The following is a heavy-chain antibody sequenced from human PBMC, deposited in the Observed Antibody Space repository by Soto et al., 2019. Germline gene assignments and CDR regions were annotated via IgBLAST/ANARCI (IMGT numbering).Heavy chain of an antibody. V-gene: IGHV4-4*02. D-gene: IGHD2-2*01. J-gene: IGHJ4*02. CDR1: GGSISSTDW. CDR2: IYHSGGA. Sequence: QVQLQESGPGLVRPSGTLSLTCAVSGGSISSTDWWTWVRQPPGKGLEWIGEIYHSGGANYNPSLKSRVTMSVDKSKNQFSLMLTSATAADTAVYYCAKGPIVVIPSATPGGFDSWGPGTPVTVSS. CDR3: AKGPIVVIPSATPGGFDS.